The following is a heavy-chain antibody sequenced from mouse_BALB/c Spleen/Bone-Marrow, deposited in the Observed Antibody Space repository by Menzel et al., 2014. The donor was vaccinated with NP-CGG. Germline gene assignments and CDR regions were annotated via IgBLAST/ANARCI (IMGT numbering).Heavy chain of an antibody. D-gene: IGHD1-1*01. CDR2: ISSGGSYT. CDR1: GFTFSSYG. Sequence: EVHLVESGGDLVKPGGSLKLSCAASGFTFSSYGMSWVRQTPDKRLEWVATISSGGSYTYYPDSVKGRFTISRDNAKNTLCLQVSSLKSEDTAMYYCASTITTVVAEDAMDYWGQGTSVTVSS. CDR3: ASTITTVVAEDAMDY. V-gene: IGHV5-6*01. J-gene: IGHJ4*01.